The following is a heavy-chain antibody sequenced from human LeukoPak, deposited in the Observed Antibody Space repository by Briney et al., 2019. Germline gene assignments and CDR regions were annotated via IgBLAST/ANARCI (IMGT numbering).Heavy chain of an antibody. CDR1: GGTFSSYA. CDR3: AMGYSSSSFSYYFDY. J-gene: IGHJ4*02. CDR2: IIPIFGTA. Sequence: ASVKVSCKASGGTFSSYAISWVRQAPGQGLEWMGGIIPIFGTANYAQKFQGRVTITTDESTSTAYMELSSLRSEDTAAYYCAMGYSSSSFSYYFDYWGQGTLVTVSS. V-gene: IGHV1-69*05. D-gene: IGHD6-6*01.